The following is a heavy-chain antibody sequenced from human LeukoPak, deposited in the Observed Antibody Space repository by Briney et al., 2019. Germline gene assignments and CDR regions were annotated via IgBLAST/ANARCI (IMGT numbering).Heavy chain of an antibody. V-gene: IGHV3-23*01. J-gene: IGHJ4*02. Sequence: PGGSLRLSCAASGFTFSSYAMSWVRQAPGKGLEWVSAISGSGGSTYYADSVKGRFTISRDNSKNTLYLQMNSLRAEDTAGYYCAKDRHSSSWYGYYFDYWGQGTLVTVSS. D-gene: IGHD6-13*01. CDR2: ISGSGGST. CDR3: AKDRHSSSWYGYYFDY. CDR1: GFTFSSYA.